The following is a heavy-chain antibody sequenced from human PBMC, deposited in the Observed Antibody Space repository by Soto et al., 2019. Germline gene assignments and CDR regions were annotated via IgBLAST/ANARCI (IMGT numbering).Heavy chain of an antibody. Sequence: QVQLQESGPGXXXXXXXXSLXXTXSGXXINTXXYYWSWIRQSPDMGLEWIGHIYNGGSTYNNPSLESRLSMSVDTSKSQFSLTLSSVTVADTAVYYCAXGPPXDKVDSWGQGTLVTVSS. CDR1: GXXINTXXYY. V-gene: IGHV4-30-4*01. CDR2: IYNGGST. J-gene: IGHJ4*02. CDR3: AXGPPXDKVDS.